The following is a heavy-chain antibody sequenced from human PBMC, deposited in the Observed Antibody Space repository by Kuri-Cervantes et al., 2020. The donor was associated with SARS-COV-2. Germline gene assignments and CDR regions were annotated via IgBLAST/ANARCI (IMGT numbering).Heavy chain of an antibody. CDR1: GGSFSGFY. J-gene: IGHJ5*02. D-gene: IGHD6-19*01. Sequence: SETLSLTCALYGGSFSGFYWSWIRQTPGKGLEWIGEINHSGSANYNPSLKSRVTISVDTSKNQFSLKLSSVTAADTAVYYCARGLGGYSSPTNWFDPWGQGTLVTVSS. CDR2: INHSGSA. CDR3: ARGLGGYSSPTNWFDP. V-gene: IGHV4-34*01.